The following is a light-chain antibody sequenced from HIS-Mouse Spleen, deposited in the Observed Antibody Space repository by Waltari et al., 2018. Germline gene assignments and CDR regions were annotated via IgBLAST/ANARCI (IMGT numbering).Light chain of an antibody. J-gene: IGLJ2*01. CDR2: LNSDGSH. V-gene: IGLV4-69*01. Sequence: QLVLTQSPSASASLGASVKLTCTLSSGHSSYAIAWHQQQPEKGPRYLMKLNSDGSHSKGDGIPDRCSGSSSGAERYLTISSLQSEDEADYHCQTWGPVVFGGGTKLTVL. CDR1: SGHSSYA. CDR3: QTWGPVV.